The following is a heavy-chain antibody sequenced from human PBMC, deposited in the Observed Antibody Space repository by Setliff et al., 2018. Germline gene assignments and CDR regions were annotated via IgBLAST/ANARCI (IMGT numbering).Heavy chain of an antibody. Sequence: SETLSLTCTVSGGSISSGSYYWSWIRQPAGKGLEWIGRIYTSGSTNYNPSLKSRVTLSVDTSKNQFSLRLSSVTAADTAVYYCARERGLGYCSSTSCRYYYYGMDVWGQGTTVTVSS. CDR3: ARERGLGYCSSTSCRYYYYGMDV. CDR2: IYTSGST. CDR1: GGSISSGSYY. D-gene: IGHD2-2*01. V-gene: IGHV4-61*02. J-gene: IGHJ6*02.